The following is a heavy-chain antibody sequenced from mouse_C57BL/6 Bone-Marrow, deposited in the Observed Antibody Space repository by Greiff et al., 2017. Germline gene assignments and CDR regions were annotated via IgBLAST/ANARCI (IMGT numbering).Heavy chain of an antibody. V-gene: IGHV5-16*01. Sequence: EVQVVESEGGLVQPGSSMKLSCTASGFTFSDYYMAWVRQVPEKGLEWVANLNYDGSSTYYLDPLKSRFLISSANAKNILYLQMSSLKSEDTATYYCARVHGSRLYYARDYWGQGTSGTVSS. CDR3: ARVHGSRLYYARDY. D-gene: IGHD1-1*01. CDR1: GFTFSDYY. CDR2: LNYDGSST. J-gene: IGHJ4*01.